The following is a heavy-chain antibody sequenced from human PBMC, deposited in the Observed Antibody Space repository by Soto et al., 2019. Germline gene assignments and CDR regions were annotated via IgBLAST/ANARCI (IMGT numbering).Heavy chain of an antibody. CDR3: AKVLRGGAMPGPDY. D-gene: IGHD3-16*01. CDR1: GFTFSSYA. V-gene: IGHV3-23*01. J-gene: IGHJ4*02. Sequence: PGGFLRLSCAASGFTFSSYAMSWVRQAPGKGLEWVSAISGSGGSTYYADSVKGRFTISRDNSKNTLYLQMNSLRAEDTAVYYCAKVLRGGAMPGPDYWGQGTLVTVS. CDR2: ISGSGGST.